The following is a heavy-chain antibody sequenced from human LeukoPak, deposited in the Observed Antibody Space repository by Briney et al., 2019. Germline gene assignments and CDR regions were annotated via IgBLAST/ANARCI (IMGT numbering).Heavy chain of an antibody. J-gene: IGHJ4*02. Sequence: SETLSLTCTVSGGSISSYHWSWIRQPPGKGLEWIGEIYHSGSTNYNPSLKSRVTISVDKSKNQFSLKLSSVTAADTAVYSCARLPFNSGYEYFDYWGQGILVTVSS. D-gene: IGHD5-12*01. V-gene: IGHV4-59*12. CDR3: ARLPFNSGYEYFDY. CDR2: IYHSGST. CDR1: GGSISSYH.